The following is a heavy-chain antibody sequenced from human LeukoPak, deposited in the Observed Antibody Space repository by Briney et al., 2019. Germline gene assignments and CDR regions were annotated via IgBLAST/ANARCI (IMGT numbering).Heavy chain of an antibody. D-gene: IGHD5-24*01. CDR2: VYYSGST. J-gene: IGHJ6*02. CDR3: ARGRPSADYYYYGMDV. Sequence: PSQTLSLTCTVSGGSISSYYWSWIRQPPGKGLEWIGYVYYSGSTNYNPSLKSRVTISVDTSKNQFSLKLSSVTAADTAVYYCARGRPSADYYYYGMDVWGQGTTVTVSS. CDR1: GGSISSYY. V-gene: IGHV4-59*01.